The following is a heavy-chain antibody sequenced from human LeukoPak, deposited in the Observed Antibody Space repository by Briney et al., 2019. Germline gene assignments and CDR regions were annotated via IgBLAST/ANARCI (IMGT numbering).Heavy chain of an antibody. CDR3: ARGGYYGSGNDFRFDP. D-gene: IGHD3-10*01. J-gene: IGHJ5*02. V-gene: IGHV4-34*01. CDR1: GGSFSGYY. Sequence: SETLSLTCAVYGGSFSGYYWTWIRQPPGKGLEWIGEINHSGDTNYNPSPKSRVTISVETSKNQFSLKLKSVTAADTAVYYCARGGYYGSGNDFRFDPWGQGTLVTVSS. CDR2: INHSGDT.